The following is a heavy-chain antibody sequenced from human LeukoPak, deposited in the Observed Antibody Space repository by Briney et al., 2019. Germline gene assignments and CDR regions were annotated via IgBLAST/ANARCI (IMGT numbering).Heavy chain of an antibody. J-gene: IGHJ4*02. Sequence: SETLSLTCTVSSFSFTTDYYWGWIRPPPGKGLEWIGSVFRTGGTYYNPSLGNRVSISLDMSKNQFSLSLHSVTAADTAVYYCSGERAGTIVDFWGRGTLVTVSS. D-gene: IGHD3-3*01. CDR2: VFRTGGT. V-gene: IGHV4-38-2*02. CDR3: SGERAGTIVDF. CDR1: SFSFTTDYY.